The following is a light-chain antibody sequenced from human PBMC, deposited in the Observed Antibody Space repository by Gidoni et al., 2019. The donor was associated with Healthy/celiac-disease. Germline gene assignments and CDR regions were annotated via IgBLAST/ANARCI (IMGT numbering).Light chain of an antibody. CDR3: QQRSNWPT. CDR1: QSVSSY. Sequence: IVWTQSPATLSLSPGERATLSCRASQSVSSYLAWYQQKPGQAPRLLIYDASNRATGIPARFSGSGSGTDFTLTISSLEPEDFAVYYCQQRSNWPTFXGXTKVEIK. J-gene: IGKJ4*01. V-gene: IGKV3-11*01. CDR2: DAS.